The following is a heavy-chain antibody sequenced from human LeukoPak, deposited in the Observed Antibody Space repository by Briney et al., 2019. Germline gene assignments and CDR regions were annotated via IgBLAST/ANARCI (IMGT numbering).Heavy chain of an antibody. Sequence: GTSLQISCNASGYSTSNDWIAWVSQMPAKALLGMRVIIHCKYDTRYSPSFQGHVTVSVDKSISTAFLQWDILKASDTAMYYCARAPTSVSNPYYFDYWGQGTLVTVSS. CDR2: IIHCKYDT. CDR3: ARAPTSVSNPYYFDY. J-gene: IGHJ4*02. D-gene: IGHD4-17*01. V-gene: IGHV5-51*01. CDR1: GYSTSNDW.